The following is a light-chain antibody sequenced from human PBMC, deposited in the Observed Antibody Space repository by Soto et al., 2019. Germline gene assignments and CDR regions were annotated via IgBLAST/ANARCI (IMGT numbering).Light chain of an antibody. CDR2: GAS. CDR3: QQYYSTPLT. Sequence: DIVMTQSPASLAVSLGEGATINCKSSQSVLYSSNTKNYLAWYQQHPGQPPKLHIYGASTRESGVHDRFSGSGSGTDFTLTISSLQAEDFAFYYCQQYYSTPLTFGGGTNVDIK. J-gene: IGKJ4*01. V-gene: IGKV4-1*01. CDR1: QSVLYSSNTKNY.